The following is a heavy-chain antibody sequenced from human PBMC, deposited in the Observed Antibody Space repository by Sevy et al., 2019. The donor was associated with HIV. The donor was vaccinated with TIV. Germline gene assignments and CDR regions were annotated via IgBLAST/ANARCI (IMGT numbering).Heavy chain of an antibody. CDR1: GYTFSSYG. CDR3: AREGYYYRSGTYRPPNYYGMDV. D-gene: IGHD3-10*01. J-gene: IGHJ6*02. CDR2: LSDYDGYT. Sequence: ASVKVSYKASGYTFSSYGISWVRQAPGQGLEWMGWLSDYDGYTNYAHKFQGRVTMSTETSTRTAYMELRSLRSDDTAVYFCAREGYYYRSGTYRPPNYYGMDVWGQGTAVTVSS. V-gene: IGHV1-18*01.